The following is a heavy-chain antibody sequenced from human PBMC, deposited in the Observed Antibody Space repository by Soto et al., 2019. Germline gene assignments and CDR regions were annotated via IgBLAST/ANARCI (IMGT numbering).Heavy chain of an antibody. V-gene: IGHV3-74*01. D-gene: IGHD2-2*01. CDR2: INSDGSST. Sequence: GGSLRLSCAASGFTFSSYWMHWVRQAPGKGLVWVSRINSDGSSTSYADSVKGRFTISRDNAKNTLYLQMNSLRAEDTAVYYCARDKAEYCGSTSCYGRADLNWFDPWGQGTLVTVSS. CDR1: GFTFSSYW. CDR3: ARDKAEYCGSTSCYGRADLNWFDP. J-gene: IGHJ5*02.